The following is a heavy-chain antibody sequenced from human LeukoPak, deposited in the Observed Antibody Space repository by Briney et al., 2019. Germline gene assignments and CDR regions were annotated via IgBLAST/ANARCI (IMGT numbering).Heavy chain of an antibody. Sequence: GGSLRLSCAASGFTVSTNYMSWVRQAPGRGLEWVSSITSSSSYTFYADSVKGRFTISRDNAKNSLYLQMNSLRAEDTAVYYCARDRYSTGDYWGQGTLVTVSS. CDR3: ARDRYSTGDY. CDR2: ITSSSSYT. D-gene: IGHD4-11*01. V-gene: IGHV3-21*01. J-gene: IGHJ4*02. CDR1: GFTVSTNY.